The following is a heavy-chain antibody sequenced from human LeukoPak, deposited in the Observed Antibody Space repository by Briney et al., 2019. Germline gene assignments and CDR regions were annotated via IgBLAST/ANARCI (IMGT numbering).Heavy chain of an antibody. Sequence: GGSLRLSCAASGFTFSSYGMSWVRQAPGKGLEWVSAISGSGGSTYYADSVKGRFTISRDNSKNTLYLQMNSLRAEDTAVYYCAKDSSQEWLVRSSYYFDYWGQGTLVTVSS. CDR2: ISGSGGST. J-gene: IGHJ4*02. V-gene: IGHV3-23*01. D-gene: IGHD6-19*01. CDR1: GFTFSSYG. CDR3: AKDSSQEWLVRSSYYFDY.